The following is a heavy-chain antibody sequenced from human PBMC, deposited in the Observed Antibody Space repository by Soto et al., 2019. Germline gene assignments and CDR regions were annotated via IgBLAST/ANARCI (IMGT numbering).Heavy chain of an antibody. CDR3: ARVGHGYCSGGSCYKASYYYYMDV. CDR2: VYNSGST. CDR1: GGSISSYH. Sequence: SETLSLTCTVSGGSISSYHWSWIRQPPGKGLEWIGEVYNSGSTNYNPSLKNRVTISADTSKNHLSLSLSSVTAADTAVYYCARVGHGYCSGGSCYKASYYYYMDVWGKGTTVTVSS. D-gene: IGHD2-15*01. J-gene: IGHJ6*03. V-gene: IGHV4-59*01.